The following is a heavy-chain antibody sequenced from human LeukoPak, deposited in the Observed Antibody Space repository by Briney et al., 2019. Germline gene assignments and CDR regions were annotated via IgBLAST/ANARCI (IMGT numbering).Heavy chain of an antibody. CDR3: AKDNSYGNFDY. D-gene: IGHD5-18*01. CDR1: GFTFSSYA. V-gene: IGHV3-23*01. CDR2: ISGSTGST. Sequence: PGGSLRLSCAASGFTFSSYAMHWVRQAPGKGLEWVSAISGSTGSTYYADSVKGRFTISRDNSMNTLYLQMNTLRAEDTAVYYCAKDNSYGNFDYWGQGTLVTVSS. J-gene: IGHJ4*02.